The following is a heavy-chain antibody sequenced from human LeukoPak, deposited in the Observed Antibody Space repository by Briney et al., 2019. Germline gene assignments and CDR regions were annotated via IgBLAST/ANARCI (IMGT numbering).Heavy chain of an antibody. CDR1: GGSFSGYY. CDR2: INHSGST. J-gene: IGHJ3*02. Sequence: ASETLSLTCAVYGGSFSGYYWSWIRQPPGKGLEWIGEINHSGSTNYNPSLKSRVTISVDTSKNQFSLKLSSVTAADTAVYYCARSSYYYGADAFNIWGQGTMVTVSS. CDR3: ARSSYYYGADAFNI. D-gene: IGHD3-10*01. V-gene: IGHV4-34*01.